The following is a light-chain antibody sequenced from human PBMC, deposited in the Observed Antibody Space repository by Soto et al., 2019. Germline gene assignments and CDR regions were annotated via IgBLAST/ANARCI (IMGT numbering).Light chain of an antibody. CDR1: QTVRNNY. V-gene: IGKV3-20*01. CDR3: QQFSSYPLT. Sequence: EFVLTQSPGTLSLSPGERATLSCRASQTVRNNYLAWYQQQPGQATRLLIYDASSSATGIPDRFSGGGSGTDFTLTISRLDPEDFAVYYCQQFSSYPLTFGGGTKVEIK. J-gene: IGKJ4*01. CDR2: DAS.